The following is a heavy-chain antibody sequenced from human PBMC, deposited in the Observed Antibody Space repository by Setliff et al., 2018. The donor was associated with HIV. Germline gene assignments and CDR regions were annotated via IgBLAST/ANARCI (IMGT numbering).Heavy chain of an antibody. CDR1: GYSISSGYY. Sequence: SETLSLTCTVSGYSISSGYYWGWIRQPPGKGLEWIGSIYHSGNTYYNPSLKSRVTISVDTSTNQFSLKLSSVTAADTAVYYCARPRLHNYYYYGMDVWGQGTTVAVSS. D-gene: IGHD2-21*02. CDR2: IYHSGNT. V-gene: IGHV4-38-2*02. J-gene: IGHJ6*02. CDR3: ARPRLHNYYYYGMDV.